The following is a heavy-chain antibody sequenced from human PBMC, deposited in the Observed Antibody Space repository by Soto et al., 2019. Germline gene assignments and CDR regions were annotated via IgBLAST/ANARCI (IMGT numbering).Heavy chain of an antibody. CDR3: ARDPPYSGGWYAGFDP. CDR1: GYTFTSYG. D-gene: IGHD6-19*01. Sequence: ASVKVSCKASGYTFTSYGISWVRQAPGQGLEWMGWISAYNGNTNYAQKLQGRATMTTDTSTRTAYMELRSLRSDDTAVYYCARDPPYSGGWYAGFDPWGQGALVTVSS. V-gene: IGHV1-18*01. CDR2: ISAYNGNT. J-gene: IGHJ5*02.